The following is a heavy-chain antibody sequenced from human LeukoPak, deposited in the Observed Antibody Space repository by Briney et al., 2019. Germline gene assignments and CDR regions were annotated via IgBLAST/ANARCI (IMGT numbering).Heavy chain of an antibody. Sequence: ASVKVSCKASGYTFTSYGISWVRQAPGQGLEWMGWISAYNGNTNYAQKLQGRVPMTTDTSTSTAYMELRSLRSDDTAVYYCARDGYSSSWVDAFDIWGQGTMVTVSS. V-gene: IGHV1-18*01. J-gene: IGHJ3*02. D-gene: IGHD6-13*01. CDR2: ISAYNGNT. CDR3: ARDGYSSSWVDAFDI. CDR1: GYTFTSYG.